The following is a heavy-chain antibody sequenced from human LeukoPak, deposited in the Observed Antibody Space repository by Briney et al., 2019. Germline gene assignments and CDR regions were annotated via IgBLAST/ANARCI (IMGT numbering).Heavy chain of an antibody. J-gene: IGHJ4*02. CDR3: ARTPDVLLWFGEPPARFDY. Sequence: SETLSLTCTVSGGSISSYYWSWIRQPPGKGLEWIGYIYYSGSTNYNPSLKSRVTISVDTSKNQFSLKLSSVTAADTAVYYCARTPDVLLWFGEPPARFDYWGQGTLVTVSS. CDR2: IYYSGST. CDR1: GGSISSYY. V-gene: IGHV4-59*01. D-gene: IGHD3-10*01.